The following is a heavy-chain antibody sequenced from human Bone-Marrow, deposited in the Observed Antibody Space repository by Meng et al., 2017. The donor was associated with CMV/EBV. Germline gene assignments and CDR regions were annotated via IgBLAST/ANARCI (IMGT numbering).Heavy chain of an antibody. CDR1: GYTFTTYD. J-gene: IGHJ4*02. CDR3: AKNQRRALFNSASGCDY. D-gene: IGHD2-21*01. Sequence: ASVKVSCKASGYTFTTYDINWVRQATGQGLEWMGWMNPNSGNTGYAQKFQDRVTMTRDTSISTAYMELSRLRSDDTAIYFCAKNQRRALFNSASGCDYWVQGTVVTFSS. V-gene: IGHV1-8*01. CDR2: MNPNSGNT.